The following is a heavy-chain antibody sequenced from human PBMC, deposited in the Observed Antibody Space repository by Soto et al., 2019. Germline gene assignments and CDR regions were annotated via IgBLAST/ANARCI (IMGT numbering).Heavy chain of an antibody. Sequence: ASVKVSCKASGYTFTSYDINWVRQATGQGLEWMGWMNPNSGNTGYAQKFQGRVTMTRNTSISTAYMELSSLRSEDTAVYYRAVATTYYYYYYMDVWGKGTTVTVSS. D-gene: IGHD5-12*01. J-gene: IGHJ6*03. CDR1: GYTFTSYD. V-gene: IGHV1-8*02. CDR3: AVATTYYYYYYMDV. CDR2: MNPNSGNT.